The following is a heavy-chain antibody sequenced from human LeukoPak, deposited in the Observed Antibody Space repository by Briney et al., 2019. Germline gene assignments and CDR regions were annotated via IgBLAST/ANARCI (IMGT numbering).Heavy chain of an antibody. Sequence: GGSLRLSCAASGFTFSTYTMTWVRQAPGKGLEWVSYISSRSSAVHYADSVKGRFTVSRDNTKNSLYLQMDSLRAEDTAVYFCAKESGDCGADCLALNDYWGQGTLVTVSS. V-gene: IGHV3-21*01. CDR1: GFTFSTYT. J-gene: IGHJ4*02. D-gene: IGHD2-21*02. CDR3: AKESGDCGADCLALNDY. CDR2: ISSRSSAV.